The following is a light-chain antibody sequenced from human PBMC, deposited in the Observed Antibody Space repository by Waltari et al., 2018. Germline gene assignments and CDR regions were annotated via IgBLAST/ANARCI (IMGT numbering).Light chain of an antibody. J-gene: IGLJ3*02. V-gene: IGLV2-14*01. CDR1: SSDVGGYNY. Sequence: QSALTQPASVSGSPGQSITISCTGTSSDVGGYNYVSWYQQRTGKAPKLIIYEVNNRPSGVSNRLSGSKSGHTASLTISGLQPEDEADYYCSSYRTTNTWVFGGGTKLTVL. CDR2: EVN. CDR3: SSYRTTNTWV.